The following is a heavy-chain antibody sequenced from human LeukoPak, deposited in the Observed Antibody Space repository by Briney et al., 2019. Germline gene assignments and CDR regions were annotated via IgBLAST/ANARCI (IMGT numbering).Heavy chain of an antibody. CDR2: ISGSGGTT. D-gene: IGHD3-22*01. CDR3: AKGVYYYDSSAYSYTYYFDY. V-gene: IGHV3-23*01. J-gene: IGHJ4*02. CDR1: GFPFSSYA. Sequence: GGSLRLSCAASGFPFSSYAMSWVRQAPGKGLEWVSAISGSGGTTYFADSVKGRFTISRDNSKNTLYLQMNTLRAEDTAVYYCAKGVYYYDSSAYSYTYYFDYWGQGTLVTVSS.